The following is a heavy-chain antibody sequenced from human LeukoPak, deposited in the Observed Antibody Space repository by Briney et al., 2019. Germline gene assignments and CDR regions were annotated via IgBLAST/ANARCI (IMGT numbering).Heavy chain of an antibody. CDR3: ARRGGSSSSGGSFDY. CDR1: GYSFTSYW. CDR2: IYPGDSDT. Sequence: GESLKISCKGSGYSFTSYWIGWVRQMPGKGLEWMGIIYPGDSDTRYSPSFQGQVTISADKSISPAYLQWSSLKASDTAMYYCARRGGSSSSGGSFDYWGQGTLVTVSS. J-gene: IGHJ4*02. D-gene: IGHD6-6*01. V-gene: IGHV5-51*01.